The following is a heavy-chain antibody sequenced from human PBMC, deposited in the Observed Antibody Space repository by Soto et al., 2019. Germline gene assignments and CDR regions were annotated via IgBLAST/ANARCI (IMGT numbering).Heavy chain of an antibody. J-gene: IGHJ6*02. D-gene: IGHD2-2*01. CDR2: ISSSGSTI. V-gene: IGHV3-11*01. CDR3: ARDRGGCRSASCRNNYYYGMDV. CDR1: GFTFSDYY. Sequence: GGVLRLSCAASGFTFSDYYMSWIRQAPGKGLEWVSYISSSGSTIYYADSVKGRFTISRDNAKNSLYLQMNSLRADDTAVYYCARDRGGCRSASCRNNYYYGMDVWGQGTTVTVSS.